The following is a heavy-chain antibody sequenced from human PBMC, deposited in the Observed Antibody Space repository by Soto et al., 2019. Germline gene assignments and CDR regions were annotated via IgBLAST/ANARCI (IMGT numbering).Heavy chain of an antibody. D-gene: IGHD1-26*01. CDR1: GGSISSSTSY. CDR2: IYDGGNS. Sequence: QLQLQESGPALVKPSETLSLTCTVSGGSISSSTSYWGWVRQPPGKGLELIASIYDGGNSHYPPSRRSRVTLSADTCKNHLSLKLSSVTAADPAVYYCARHSSGSRHPGFDDWGQGTLVTGSS. CDR3: ARHSSGSRHPGFDD. J-gene: IGHJ4*02. V-gene: IGHV4-39*01.